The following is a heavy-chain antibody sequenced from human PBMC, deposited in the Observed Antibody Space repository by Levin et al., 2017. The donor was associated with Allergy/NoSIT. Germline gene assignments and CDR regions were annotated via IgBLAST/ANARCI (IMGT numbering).Heavy chain of an antibody. J-gene: IGHJ4*02. CDR2: ISSDGNST. CDR3: ARRENIAAAGTLDY. D-gene: IGHD6-13*01. Sequence: GESLKISCAASGFTFSSYWMHWGRQATGKGLVWVSRISSDGNSTSYAGSVKGRFTISRDNAKSTLYLQMNSLRAEDTAVYYCARRENIAAAGTLDYWGQGTLVTVSS. V-gene: IGHV3-74*01. CDR1: GFTFSSYW.